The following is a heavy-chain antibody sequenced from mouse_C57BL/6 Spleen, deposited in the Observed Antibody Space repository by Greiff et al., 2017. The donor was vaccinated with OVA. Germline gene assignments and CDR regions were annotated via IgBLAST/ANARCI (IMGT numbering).Heavy chain of an antibody. CDR2: IYPGNSDT. CDR1: GYTFTSYW. CDR3: TRGIYDGYYPAY. J-gene: IGHJ3*01. Sequence: EVQLQESGTVLARPGASVKMSCKTSGYTFTSYWMHWVKQRPGQGLEWIGAIYPGNSDTSYNQKFKGKANLTAVTSASTAYMELSSLTNEDSAVYYCTRGIYDGYYPAYWGQGTLVTVSA. V-gene: IGHV1-5*01. D-gene: IGHD2-3*01.